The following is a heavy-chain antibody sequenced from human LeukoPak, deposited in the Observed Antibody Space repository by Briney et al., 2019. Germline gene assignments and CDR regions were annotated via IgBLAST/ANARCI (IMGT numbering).Heavy chain of an antibody. CDR3: ARGRTLGYWSGYPRYGMDV. V-gene: IGHV4-59*08. CDR2: IYYSGST. Sequence: SETLSLTCTVSGGSISSYYWSWIRQPPGKGLEWIGYIYYSGSTNYNPSLKSRVTISVNTSKNQFSLKLSSVTAADTAVYYCARGRTLGYWSGYPRYGMDVWGQGTTVTVSS. D-gene: IGHD3-3*01. CDR1: GGSISSYY. J-gene: IGHJ6*02.